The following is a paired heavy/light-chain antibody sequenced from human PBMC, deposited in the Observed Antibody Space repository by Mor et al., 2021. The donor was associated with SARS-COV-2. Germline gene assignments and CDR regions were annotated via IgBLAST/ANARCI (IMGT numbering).Light chain of an antibody. CDR2: DAS. Sequence: DIQMTQSPSSLSASVGDRVTITCQASQDISNYLNWYQQKPGKAPKLLIYDASNLETGVPSRFSGSGSGTDFTFTISSLQPEDIATYYCQQYDNLPVFGQGTKLEIK. V-gene: IGKV1-33*01. CDR1: QDISNY. CDR3: QQYDNLPV. J-gene: IGKJ2*01.
Heavy chain of an antibody. V-gene: IGHV3-30*04. CDR2: ISYDGSNK. CDR1: GFTFSSYA. CDR3: ARDRGYCTNGVCYTGITRSDAFDI. D-gene: IGHD2-8*01. Sequence: QVQLVESGGGVVQPGRSLRLSCAASGFTFSSYAMHWVRQAPGKGLEWVAVISYDGSNKYYADSVKGRFTISRDNSKNTLYLQMNSLRAEDTAVYYCARDRGYCTNGVCYTGITRSDAFDIWGQGTMVTVSS. J-gene: IGHJ3*02.